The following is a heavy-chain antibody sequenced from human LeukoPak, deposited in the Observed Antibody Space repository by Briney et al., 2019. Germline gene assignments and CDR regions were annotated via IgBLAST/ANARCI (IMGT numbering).Heavy chain of an antibody. Sequence: GGSLRLSCAASGFDFSNHGMNWVRQAPGKGLEWVSTINFNGGRTYYADSVKGRFSVSRDNSKNTLYLQMNSPRVEDTAVYYCAKGGRGSWAGNTGDWGQGTLVSVSS. J-gene: IGHJ4*02. CDR1: GFDFSNHG. D-gene: IGHD3-10*01. V-gene: IGHV3-23*01. CDR2: INFNGGRT. CDR3: AKGGRGSWAGNTGD.